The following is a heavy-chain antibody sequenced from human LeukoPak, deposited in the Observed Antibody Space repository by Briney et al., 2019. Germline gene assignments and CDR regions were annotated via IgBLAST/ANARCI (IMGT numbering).Heavy chain of an antibody. Sequence: GGSLRLSCAASGFTFSSYEMNWVRQAPGKGLEWVSYISSSGSTIYYADSVKGRFTISRDNAKNSLYLQMNSLRAEDTAVYYCARDGSIPWGYYMDVWGKGTTVTISS. CDR3: ARDGSIPWGYYMDV. CDR1: GFTFSSYE. D-gene: IGHD2-2*02. J-gene: IGHJ6*03. V-gene: IGHV3-48*03. CDR2: ISSSGSTI.